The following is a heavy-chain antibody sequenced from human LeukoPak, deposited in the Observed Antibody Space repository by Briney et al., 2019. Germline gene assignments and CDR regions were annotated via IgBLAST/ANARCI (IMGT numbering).Heavy chain of an antibody. V-gene: IGHV4-59*01. Sequence: SETLSLTCTVSGGSISSYYWSWIRQPPGKGLEWIGYIYYSGSTNYSPSLKSRVTISVDTSKNQFSLKLSSVTAADTAVYYCARAYSSSWYFNWFDPWGQGTLVTVSS. CDR2: IYYSGST. D-gene: IGHD6-13*01. CDR3: ARAYSSSWYFNWFDP. J-gene: IGHJ5*02. CDR1: GGSISSYY.